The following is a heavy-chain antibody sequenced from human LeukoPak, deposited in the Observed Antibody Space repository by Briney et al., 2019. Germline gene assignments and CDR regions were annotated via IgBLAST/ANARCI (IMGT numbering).Heavy chain of an antibody. CDR3: ARGVSIVVVPAAHRKRNYYYMDV. J-gene: IGHJ6*03. V-gene: IGHV1-69*05. CDR2: IIPIFGTA. Sequence: ASVKVSCKASGGTFSSYAISWVRQAPGQGLEWMGGIIPIFGTANYAQKFQGRVTITTDESTSTAYMELSSLRSEDTAVYYCARGVSIVVVPAAHRKRNYYYMDVWGKGTTVTVSS. CDR1: GGTFSSYA. D-gene: IGHD2-2*01.